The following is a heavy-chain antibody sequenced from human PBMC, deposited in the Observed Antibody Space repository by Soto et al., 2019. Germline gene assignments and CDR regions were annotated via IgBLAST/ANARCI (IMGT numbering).Heavy chain of an antibody. CDR1: GGYFGCYC. CDR2: INHSGST. Sequence: SEPLGLSCAVYGGYFGCYCVSWIRQRPGKGLEWIGEINHSGSTNYIPSLKSRVTISVDTSKNQFSLKLSSVTAADTAVYYCAVTSNGDYRNYYGMDVWGQGITVTVSS. D-gene: IGHD4-17*01. CDR3: AVTSNGDYRNYYGMDV. J-gene: IGHJ6*02. V-gene: IGHV4-34*01.